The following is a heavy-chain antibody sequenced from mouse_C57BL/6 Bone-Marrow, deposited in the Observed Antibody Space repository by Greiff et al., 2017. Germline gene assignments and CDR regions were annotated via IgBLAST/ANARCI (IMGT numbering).Heavy chain of an antibody. D-gene: IGHD4-1*02. CDR2: LSDGGSYT. V-gene: IGHV5-4*01. CDR3: ARERNWDEWYFDV. CDR1: GFTFSSYA. Sequence: EVKLVESGGGLVKPGGSLKLSCAASGFTFSSYAMSWVRQTPEKRLEWVATLSDGGSYTYYPDNVKGRFTISRDNAKNNLYLQMSHLKSEDTAMYYCARERNWDEWYFDVWGTGTTVTVSS. J-gene: IGHJ1*03.